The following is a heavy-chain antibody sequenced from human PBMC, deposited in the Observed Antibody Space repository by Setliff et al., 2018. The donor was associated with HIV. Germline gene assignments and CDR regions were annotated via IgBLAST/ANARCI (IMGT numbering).Heavy chain of an antibody. CDR3: ATDNREGVGTPYYFDY. J-gene: IGHJ4*02. D-gene: IGHD1-26*01. Sequence: ASVKVSCKVSGYTLTKLSMHWVRQAPEKGLEWMGGFDPELGETFFAQNFRGRLTMIQDTSTDTAYMELTSPRSDDTAMYYCATDNREGVGTPYYFDYWGQGTQVTVSS. CDR2: FDPELGET. CDR1: GYTLTKLS. V-gene: IGHV1-24*01.